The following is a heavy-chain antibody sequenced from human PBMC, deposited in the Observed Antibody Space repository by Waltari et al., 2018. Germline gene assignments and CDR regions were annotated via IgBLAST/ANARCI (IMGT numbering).Heavy chain of an antibody. CDR1: GFTFSSYE. Sequence: EVQLVESGGGLVQPGGSLRLSCAASGFTFSSYEMNWVRQAPGKGLEWVSYISSSGSTIYYADSVKGRVTISRDNAKNSLYLQMNSLRAEDTAVYYCARGGYSSGIYYYYYYGMDVWGQGTTVTVSS. D-gene: IGHD6-19*01. CDR2: ISSSGSTI. CDR3: ARGGYSSGIYYYYYYGMDV. V-gene: IGHV3-48*03. J-gene: IGHJ6*02.